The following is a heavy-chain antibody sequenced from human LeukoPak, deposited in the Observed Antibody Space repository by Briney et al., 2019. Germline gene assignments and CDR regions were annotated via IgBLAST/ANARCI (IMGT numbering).Heavy chain of an antibody. J-gene: IGHJ3*01. CDR2: ITNSGTTI. CDR1: GFIFNDYY. CDR3: AREWGRW. Sequence: GGSLRLSCAASGFIFNDYYMTWFRQAPGNGPEWVSYITNSGTTIHRDSVKGRFTISRDNAKNSLYLQINSLRSEDTALYYCAREWGRWGGQGTMVIVSS. D-gene: IGHD3-16*01. V-gene: IGHV3-11*04.